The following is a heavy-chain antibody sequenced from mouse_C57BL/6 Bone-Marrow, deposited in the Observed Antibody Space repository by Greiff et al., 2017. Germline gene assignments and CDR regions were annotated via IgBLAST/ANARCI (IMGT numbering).Heavy chain of an antibody. CDR1: GYSITSGYY. J-gene: IGHJ2*01. D-gene: IGHD1-1*01. CDR2: ISYDGSN. CDR3: ARESGRYYGSRGDFDY. Sequence: EVQLQQSGPGLVKPSQSLSPTCSVTGYSITSGYYWNWIRQFPGNKLEWMGYISYDGSNNYNPSLKNRISITRDPSKNQFFLKLNSVTTEDTATYYCARESGRYYGSRGDFDYWGQGTTLTVSS. V-gene: IGHV3-6*01.